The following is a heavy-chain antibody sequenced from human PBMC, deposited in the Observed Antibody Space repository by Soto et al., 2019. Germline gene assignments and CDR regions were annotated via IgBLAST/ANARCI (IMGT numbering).Heavy chain of an antibody. CDR2: IIPIFGTA. CDR1: GGTFSSYA. V-gene: IGHV1-69*13. D-gene: IGHD3-9*01. Sequence: SVKVSCKASGGTFSSYAISWVRQAPGHGLEWMGGIIPIFGTANYAQKFQGRVTITADESTSTAYMELSSLRSEDTAVYYCAKGSHYDILTAYHAFDFWGPGTLVTVSS. CDR3: AKGSHYDILTAYHAFDF. J-gene: IGHJ4*02.